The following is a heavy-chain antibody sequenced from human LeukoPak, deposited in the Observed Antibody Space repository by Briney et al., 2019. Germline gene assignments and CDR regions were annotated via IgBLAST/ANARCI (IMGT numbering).Heavy chain of an antibody. CDR2: IYYSGST. CDR1: GGSISSYY. D-gene: IGHD2-2*01. V-gene: IGHV4-59*01. CDR3: ARDRRYCSSTSCYGGGSYYYGMDV. J-gene: IGHJ6*02. Sequence: ASETLSLTCTVSGGSISSYYWGWIRQPPGKGLEWIGYIYYSGSTNYNPSLKSRVTISVDTSKNQFSLKLSSVTAADTAVYYCARDRRYCSSTSCYGGGSYYYGMDVWGQGTTVTVSS.